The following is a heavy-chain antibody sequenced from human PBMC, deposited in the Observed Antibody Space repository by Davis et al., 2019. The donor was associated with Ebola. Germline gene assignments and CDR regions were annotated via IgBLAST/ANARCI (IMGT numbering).Heavy chain of an antibody. Sequence: GESLKISCAASGFTFSNYWMSWIRQAPGKGLEWVANIKDDGTDNSYVDSVKGRFTISRDNAKNSLYLQMNSLRAEDTAVYYCARDCGDYYWYFDLWGRGTLVTVSS. J-gene: IGHJ2*01. CDR1: GFTFSNYW. D-gene: IGHD4-17*01. CDR3: ARDCGDYYWYFDL. CDR2: IKDDGTDN. V-gene: IGHV3-7*01.